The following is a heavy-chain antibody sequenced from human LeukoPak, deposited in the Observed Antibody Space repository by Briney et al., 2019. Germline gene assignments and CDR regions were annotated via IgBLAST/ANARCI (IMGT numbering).Heavy chain of an antibody. Sequence: SETLSLTCAVYGGSFSGYYWSWIRQPPGKGLEWIGEINHSGSTNYNPSLKSRVTISVDTSKNQFSLKLSSVTAADTAVYSCASVRIVGATRYFDCWGQGTLVTVSS. D-gene: IGHD1-26*01. J-gene: IGHJ4*02. CDR1: GGSFSGYY. V-gene: IGHV4-34*01. CDR2: INHSGST. CDR3: ASVRIVGATRYFDC.